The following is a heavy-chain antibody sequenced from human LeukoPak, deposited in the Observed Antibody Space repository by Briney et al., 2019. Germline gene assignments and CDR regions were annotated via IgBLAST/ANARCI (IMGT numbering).Heavy chain of an antibody. V-gene: IGHV1-8*01. J-gene: IGHJ6*02. CDR1: GYTFTSYD. CDR3: ARGTGSSRYIYYYYGMDV. Sequence: ASVKVSCKASGYTFTSYDINWVRQATGQGLEWMGWMNPNSGNTGYAQKFQGRVTMTRNTSISTAYMELSSLRSEDTAVYYCARGTGSSRYIYYYYGMDVWGQGTTVTVSS. D-gene: IGHD6-13*01. CDR2: MNPNSGNT.